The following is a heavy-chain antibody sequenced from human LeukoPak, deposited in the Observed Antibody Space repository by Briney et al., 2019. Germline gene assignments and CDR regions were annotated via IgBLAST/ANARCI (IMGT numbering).Heavy chain of an antibody. CDR2: INHSGST. V-gene: IGHV4-34*01. Sequence: PSETLSLTCAVYGVSFSGYYWSWIRQPPGKGLEWIGEINHSGSTNYNPSLKSRVTISVDTSKNQFSLKLSSVTAADTAVYYCARAYYYDSSGYYLGLDYWGQGTLVTVSS. J-gene: IGHJ4*02. CDR1: GVSFSGYY. D-gene: IGHD3-22*01. CDR3: ARAYYYDSSGYYLGLDY.